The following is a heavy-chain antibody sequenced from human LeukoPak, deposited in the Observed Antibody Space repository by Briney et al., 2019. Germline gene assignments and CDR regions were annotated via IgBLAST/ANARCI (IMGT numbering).Heavy chain of an antibody. CDR2: INPNSGGT. CDR1: GYTFTGYY. D-gene: IGHD6-19*01. CDR3: AGHSSGIGAFDP. Sequence: ASVKVSCKASGYTFTGYYMHWVRQAPGQGLEWMGWINPNSGGTNYAQKFQGRVTMTRDTSISTAYMELSRLRSDDTAVYYCAGHSSGIGAFDPWGQGTLVTVSS. J-gene: IGHJ5*02. V-gene: IGHV1-2*02.